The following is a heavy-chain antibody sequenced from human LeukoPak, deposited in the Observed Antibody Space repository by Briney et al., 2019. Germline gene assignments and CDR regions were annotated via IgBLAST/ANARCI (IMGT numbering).Heavy chain of an antibody. V-gene: IGHV3-48*03. CDR3: ARDRGYFDY. D-gene: IGHD2-15*01. CDR1: GFTFSNYA. Sequence: GGSLRLSCAASGFTFSNYAMSWVRQAPGKGLEWVSYIGSSGSTIYYADSVKGRFTISRDNAKNSLYLQMNSLRAEDTAVYYCARDRGYFDYWGQGTLVTVSS. CDR2: IGSSGSTI. J-gene: IGHJ4*02.